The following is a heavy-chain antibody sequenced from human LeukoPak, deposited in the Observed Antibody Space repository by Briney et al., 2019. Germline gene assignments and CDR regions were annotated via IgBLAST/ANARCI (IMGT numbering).Heavy chain of an antibody. Sequence: PSETLSLTCAVYGGSFSGYYWSWIRQPPGKGLEWIGEINHSGSTNYNPSLKSRVTISVDTSKNQFSLKLSSVTAADTAVYYCARISRTRTTVTTLDYWGQGTLVTVSS. CDR2: INHSGST. CDR1: GGSFSGYY. CDR3: ARISRTRTTVTTLDY. D-gene: IGHD4-17*01. J-gene: IGHJ4*02. V-gene: IGHV4-34*01.